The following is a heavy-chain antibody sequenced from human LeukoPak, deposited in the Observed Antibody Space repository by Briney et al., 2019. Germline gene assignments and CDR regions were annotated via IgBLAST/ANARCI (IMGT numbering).Heavy chain of an antibody. CDR1: GGSFSGYY. J-gene: IGHJ4*02. V-gene: IGHV4-34*01. CDR2: INHSGST. Sequence: PSETLSLTCAVYGGSFSGYYWSWIRQPPGKGLECIGGINHSGSTNYNPSLKSRVTILVDTSKNQFSLKLSSVTAADTAVYYCASGYGSGSYYNPFGYWGQGTLVTVSS. D-gene: IGHD3-10*01. CDR3: ASGYGSGSYYNPFGY.